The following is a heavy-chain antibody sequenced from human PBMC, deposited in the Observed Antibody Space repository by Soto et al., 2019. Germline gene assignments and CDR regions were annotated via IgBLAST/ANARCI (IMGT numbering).Heavy chain of an antibody. CDR1: GFTSSSYS. D-gene: IGHD3-16*02. CDR2: ISSSSSTI. Sequence: GGSLRLSCAASGFTSSSYSMNWVRQAPGKGLEWVSYISSSSSTISYADSVKGRFTISRDNAKNSLYLQMNSLRAEDTAVYYCARGPYDYVWGSDPPHFDYWGQGTLVTVSS. J-gene: IGHJ4*02. V-gene: IGHV3-48*04. CDR3: ARGPYDYVWGSDPPHFDY.